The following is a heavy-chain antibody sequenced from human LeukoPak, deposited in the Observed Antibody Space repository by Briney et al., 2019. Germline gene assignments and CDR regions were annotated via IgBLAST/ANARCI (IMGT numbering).Heavy chain of an antibody. CDR2: IYYSGST. CDR3: ARQKKSWFDP. J-gene: IGHJ5*02. V-gene: IGHV4-39*01. Sequence: SETLSLTCTVSGGSISSSSYYWGWIRQPPGKGLEWIGSIYYSGSTYYNPSLKSRVTISVDTSKNQISLKLSSVTAADTAVYYCARQKKSWFDPWGQGTLVTVSS. CDR1: GGSISSSSYY.